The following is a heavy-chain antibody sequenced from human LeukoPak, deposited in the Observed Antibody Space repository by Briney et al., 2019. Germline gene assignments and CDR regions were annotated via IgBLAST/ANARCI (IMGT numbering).Heavy chain of an antibody. D-gene: IGHD6-19*01. CDR2: ITSSGNSI. V-gene: IGHV3-48*01. CDR3: ARDVATSGWATFY. J-gene: IGHJ4*02. CDR1: GFSFRSHG. Sequence: PGGSLRLSCAASGFSFRSHGMNWVRQAPGKGLEWVSYITSSGNSIYYADSVKGRFTISRDNAKNSLYLQMNSLRAEDTAVYYCARDVATSGWATFYWGPGTLVTVSS.